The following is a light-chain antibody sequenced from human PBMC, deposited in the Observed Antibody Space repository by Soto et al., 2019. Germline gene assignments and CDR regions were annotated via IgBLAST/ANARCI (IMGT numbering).Light chain of an antibody. Sequence: DIVMTQSPDSLAVTLGERATINCKSSQSVLYSSSNKNYLTWYQQKPGQPPKLLIYWASTRESGVPDRFSDSGSGTDFTLTISSLQAEDVAVYYCQQYYSTPLTFGGGTKVEIK. V-gene: IGKV4-1*01. CDR1: QSVLYSSSNKNY. J-gene: IGKJ4*01. CDR2: WAS. CDR3: QQYYSTPLT.